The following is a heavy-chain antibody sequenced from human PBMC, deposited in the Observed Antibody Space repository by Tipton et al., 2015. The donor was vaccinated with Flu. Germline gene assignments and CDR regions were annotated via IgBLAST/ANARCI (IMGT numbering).Heavy chain of an antibody. CDR1: GYTFTAYY. J-gene: IGHJ4*02. Sequence: QSGAEVKKPGASVKVPCQASGYTFTAYYMQWVRQVAGQGLQWMGRISPTGDTKYAQKFQGRVTMTRDTSISTAYMELSSLTFDDTAIYYCVRDIFSLEDYWGRGTLVTVSS. CDR3: VRDIFSLEDY. D-gene: IGHD3-3*01. CDR2: ISPTGDT. V-gene: IGHV1-2*06.